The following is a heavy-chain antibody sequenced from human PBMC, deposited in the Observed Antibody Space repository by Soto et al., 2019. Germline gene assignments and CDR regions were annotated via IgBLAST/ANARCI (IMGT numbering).Heavy chain of an antibody. CDR1: GHTFTSYY. J-gene: IGHJ6*02. CDR2: INPSGGST. CDR3: ARDIPLVAATDYYYYGMDV. Sequence: ASVKVSSKASGHTFTSYYMHWVRQAPGQGLEWMGIINPSGGSTSYAQKFQGRVTMTRDTSTSTVYMELSSLRSEDTAVYYCARDIPLVAATDYYYYGMDVWGQGTTVTVSS. D-gene: IGHD2-15*01. V-gene: IGHV1-46*01.